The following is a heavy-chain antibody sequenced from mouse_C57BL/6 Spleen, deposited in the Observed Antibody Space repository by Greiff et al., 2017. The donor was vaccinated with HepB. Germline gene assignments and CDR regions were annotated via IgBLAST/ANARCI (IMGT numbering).Heavy chain of an antibody. V-gene: IGHV1-69*01. CDR3: ARRRPGDYFDY. CDR1: GYTFTSYW. Sequence: QVQLQQPGAELVMPGASVKLSCKASGYTFTSYWMHWVKQRPGQGLEWIGEIDPSDSYTNYNQKFKGKSTLTVDKSSSTAYMQLSSLTSEDSAVDYCARRRPGDYFDYWGQGTTLTVSS. J-gene: IGHJ2*01. D-gene: IGHD2-12*01. CDR2: IDPSDSYT.